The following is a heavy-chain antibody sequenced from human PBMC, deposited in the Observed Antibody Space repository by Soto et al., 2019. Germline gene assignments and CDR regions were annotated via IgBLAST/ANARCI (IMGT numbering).Heavy chain of an antibody. V-gene: IGHV3-15*01. J-gene: IGHJ5*02. D-gene: IGHD2-15*01. CDR1: GFTFSNAW. Sequence: EVQLVESGGGLVKSGGSLRLSCAASGFTFSNAWMTWVRQAPGKGLEWVGHIKSESDGGTTDYAAPVKGRFTISRDDSKNTLYLQMNTLKTEDTAVYYCTTSQLVAVVSRRAWFAPWGQGTLVTVSS. CDR3: TTSQLVAVVSRRAWFAP. CDR2: IKSESDGGTT.